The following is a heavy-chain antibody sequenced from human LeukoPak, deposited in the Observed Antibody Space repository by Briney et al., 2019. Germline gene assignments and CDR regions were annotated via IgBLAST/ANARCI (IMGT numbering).Heavy chain of an antibody. D-gene: IGHD6-19*01. V-gene: IGHV4-39*01. CDR2: IYYSGST. CDR1: GGSISSSGYY. Sequence: SETLSLTCTVSGGSISSSGYYWGWIRQPPGKGLEWIGSIYYSGSTYYNPSLKSRVTISVDTSKNQFSLKLSSVTAADTAVYYCARHGSSGWYWAGRFDPWGQGTLVTVSS. J-gene: IGHJ5*02. CDR3: ARHGSSGWYWAGRFDP.